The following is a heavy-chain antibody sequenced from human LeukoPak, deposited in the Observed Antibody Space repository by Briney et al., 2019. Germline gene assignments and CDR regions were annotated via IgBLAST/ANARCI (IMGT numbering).Heavy chain of an antibody. Sequence: GGSLRLSCAASGFTFSNAWMSWVRQAPGKGLEWVGRIKSKTDGGTTDYAAPVKGRFTISRDDSKNTLYLQMNSLKTEDTAVYYCTTVGRDRGGDCLRDYWGQGTLVTVSS. CDR1: GFTFSNAW. D-gene: IGHD2-21*02. CDR3: TTVGRDRGGDCLRDY. V-gene: IGHV3-15*01. J-gene: IGHJ4*02. CDR2: IKSKTDGGTT.